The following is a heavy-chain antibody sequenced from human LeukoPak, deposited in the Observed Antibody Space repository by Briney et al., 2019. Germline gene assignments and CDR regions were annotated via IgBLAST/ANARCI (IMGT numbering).Heavy chain of an antibody. CDR1: GGSFSGYY. D-gene: IGHD5-24*01. CDR3: ARGGPYKAY. V-gene: IGHV4-34*01. Sequence: PSETLSLTCAVYGGSFSGYYWSWIRQPPGKGLEWIGEINHSGSTNYNPSLKSRVTISVDTSKNQFSLKLSSVTAADTAVYYCARGGPYKAYWGQGTLVTVSS. J-gene: IGHJ4*02. CDR2: INHSGST.